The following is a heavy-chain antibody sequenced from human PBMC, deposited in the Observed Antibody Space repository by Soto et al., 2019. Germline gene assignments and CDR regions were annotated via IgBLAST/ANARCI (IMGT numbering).Heavy chain of an antibody. J-gene: IGHJ6*02. D-gene: IGHD2-2*02. CDR1: GYTFTSYY. V-gene: IGHV1-46*01. CDR2: INPSGGST. Sequence: ASVKVSCKASGYTFTSYYMHWVRQAPGQGLEWMGIINPSGGSTSYAQKFQGRVTMTRDTSTSTVYMELSSLGSEDTAVYYCARDARYCSSTSCYIHGGTYYYYGMDVWGQGTTVTVSS. CDR3: ARDARYCSSTSCYIHGGTYYYYGMDV.